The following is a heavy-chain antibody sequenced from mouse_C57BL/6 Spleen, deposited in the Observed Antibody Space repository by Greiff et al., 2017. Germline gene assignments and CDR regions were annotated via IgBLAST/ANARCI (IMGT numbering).Heavy chain of an antibody. CDR2: IYPGDGDT. V-gene: IGHV1-82*01. CDR3: ARRANRAMDY. J-gene: IGHJ4*01. D-gene: IGHD1-1*01. Sequence: VQLQQSGPELVKPGASVKISCKASGYAFSSSWMNWVKQRPGKGLEWIGRIYPGDGDTNYNGKFKGKATLTEDKSSSPAYMQLSSLTSEDSAVYFWARRANRAMDYWGQGTSGTVSS. CDR1: GYAFSSSW.